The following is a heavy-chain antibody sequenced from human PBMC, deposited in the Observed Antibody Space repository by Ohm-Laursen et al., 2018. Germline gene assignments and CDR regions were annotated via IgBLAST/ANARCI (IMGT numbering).Heavy chain of an antibody. CDR1: GFTFSNYW. J-gene: IGHJ3*02. D-gene: IGHD3-10*01. V-gene: IGHV3-7*01. CDR2: IKVDGSEE. CDR3: ARAGSYIDAFDI. Sequence: SLRLSCAATGFTFSNYWMTWVRQAPEKGLEWVANIKVDGSEEYYVDSVKGRFTISRDNAKNSLYLQMNTLRAEDTAVFYCARAGSYIDAFDIWGQGTMVTVSS.